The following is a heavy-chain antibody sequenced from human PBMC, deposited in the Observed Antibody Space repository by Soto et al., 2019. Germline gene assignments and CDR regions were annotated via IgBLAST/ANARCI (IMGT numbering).Heavy chain of an antibody. D-gene: IGHD2-2*01. CDR1: GGSIRNSN. J-gene: IGHJ3*02. CDR2: IYSSGRT. V-gene: IGHV4-4*07. Sequence: TLSLTGSLCGGSIRNSNGNWIQQAARKGLEWIGRIYSSGRTNYNPSLKSRVTMSVDTSKNQLSLRLSSVTAADTAMYYCARERTDQLSGDDAIDSWGLGTMVTVS. CDR3: ARERTDQLSGDDAIDS.